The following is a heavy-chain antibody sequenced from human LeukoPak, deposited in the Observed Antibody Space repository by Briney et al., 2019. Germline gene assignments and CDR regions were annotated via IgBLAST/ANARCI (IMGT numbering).Heavy chain of an antibody. CDR2: IFYTGDT. CDR1: GGSISVTNHY. CDR3: ARQLGAMTTVSSQGDLGS. V-gene: IGHV4-39*01. Sequence: SENLSLTCTVSGGSISVTNHYWGWIRQPPGKGLEWIGSIFYTGDTYYNPSLKSRITMSVDTSKNHFSLNLNSVTASDTAVYYCARQLGAMTTVSSQGDLGSWGQGTLVTVSS. D-gene: IGHD4-17*01. J-gene: IGHJ5*02.